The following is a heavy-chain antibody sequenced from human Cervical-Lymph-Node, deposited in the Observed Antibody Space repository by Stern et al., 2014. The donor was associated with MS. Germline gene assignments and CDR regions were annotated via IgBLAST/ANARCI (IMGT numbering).Heavy chain of an antibody. V-gene: IGHV3-72*01. J-gene: IGHJ4*02. CDR3: SRDSSGDY. CDR1: GFSFSDFY. CDR2: SRTKAKSYTT. Sequence: EVQLLQSGGGLVQPGGSLRLSCAASGFSFSDFYMDWVRQAPGKGLEWVGRSRTKAKSYTTDYAASVKGRFTIARDDSKNSLDLQMNSLKTEDTAVYYCSRDSSGDYWGPGTLVTVSS.